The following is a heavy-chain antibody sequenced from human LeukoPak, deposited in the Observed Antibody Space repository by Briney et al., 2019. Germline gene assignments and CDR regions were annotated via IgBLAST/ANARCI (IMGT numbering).Heavy chain of an antibody. J-gene: IGHJ5*02. CDR3: ARDEYPQYYYDSSGYPGWFDP. CDR2: IWYDGSNK. D-gene: IGHD3-22*01. Sequence: GGSLRLSCAASGFTFSSYGMHWVRQAPGKGLEWVAVIWYDGSNKYYADSVKGRFTISRDSSKNTLYLQMNSLRAEDTAVYYCARDEYPQYYYDSSGYPGWFDPWGQGTLVTVSS. CDR1: GFTFSSYG. V-gene: IGHV3-33*01.